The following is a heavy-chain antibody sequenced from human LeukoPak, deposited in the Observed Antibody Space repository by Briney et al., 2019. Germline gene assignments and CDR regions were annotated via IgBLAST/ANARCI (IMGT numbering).Heavy chain of an antibody. CDR2: IWYDGSNK. J-gene: IGHJ4*02. Sequence: GRSLRLSCAASGFTFSSYGMHWVRQAPGKGLEWVAVIWYDGSNKYYADSVKGRFTISRDNSKNTLYLQMNSLRAEDTAVYYCAKDPEWELLGFDYWGQGTLVTVSS. CDR3: AKDPEWELLGFDY. V-gene: IGHV3-33*06. CDR1: GFTFSSYG. D-gene: IGHD1-26*01.